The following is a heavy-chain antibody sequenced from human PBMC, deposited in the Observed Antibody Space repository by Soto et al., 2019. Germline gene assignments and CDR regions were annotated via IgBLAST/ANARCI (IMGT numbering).Heavy chain of an antibody. CDR3: ARDAPYLDY. CDR2: IAHDGRTQ. Sequence: QVQLVESGGGVVQPGRSLRLSCAASGFTFIKYPMHWVRQAPGKGLEWVAVIAHDGRTQFYADSVQGRFTISRDTSKNTVYLQMSSLRAEDTAIYYCARDAPYLDYWGQGVQVTVSS. V-gene: IGHV3-30*04. J-gene: IGHJ4*02. CDR1: GFTFIKYP.